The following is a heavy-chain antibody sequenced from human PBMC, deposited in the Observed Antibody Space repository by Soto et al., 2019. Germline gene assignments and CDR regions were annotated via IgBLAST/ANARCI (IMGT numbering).Heavy chain of an antibody. CDR1: GGTFSSYA. CDR2: IIPIFGTA. J-gene: IGHJ4*02. Sequence: QVQLVQSGAEVKKPGSSVKVSCKASGGTFSSYAISWVRQAPGQGLEWMGGIIPIFGTANYAQKFQGRVTITADESTGTGYLELSSLRCEDTAFDYGAGDPYYYDSRGYFDYWGQGTLVTVSS. D-gene: IGHD3-22*01. V-gene: IGHV1-69*01. CDR3: AGDPYYYDSRGYFDY.